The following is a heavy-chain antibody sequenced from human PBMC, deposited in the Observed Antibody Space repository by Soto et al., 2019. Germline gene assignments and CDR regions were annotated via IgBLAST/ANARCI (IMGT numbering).Heavy chain of an antibody. V-gene: IGHV1-69*08. CDR2: IIPILGIA. CDR3: ARDLLWYFDL. J-gene: IGHJ2*01. Sequence: QVQLVQSGAEVKKPGSSVKVSCKASGGTFSSYTISWVRQAPGQGLEWMGRIIPILGIANYAHKFQGRVTITADKSTSTAYMELSSLRSEDTAVYYCARDLLWYFDLWGRGTLVTVSS. CDR1: GGTFSSYT.